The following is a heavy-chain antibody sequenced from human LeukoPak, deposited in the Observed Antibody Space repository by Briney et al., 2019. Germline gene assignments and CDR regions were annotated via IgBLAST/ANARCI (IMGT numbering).Heavy chain of an antibody. CDR2: INPNSGGT. D-gene: IGHD6-19*01. J-gene: IGHJ5*02. CDR3: AKGRVVAGTKSLTYNWLDP. V-gene: IGHV1-2*02. CDR1: GYTFTGYY. Sequence: ASVKVSCKASGYTFTGYYIHWVRQAPGQGLEWMGWINPNSGGTKYAQKFQGRVTMTRDTSISQASMGLSRLRSDDTAVYYCAKGRVVAGTKSLTYNWLDPWGQGTLVTVSS.